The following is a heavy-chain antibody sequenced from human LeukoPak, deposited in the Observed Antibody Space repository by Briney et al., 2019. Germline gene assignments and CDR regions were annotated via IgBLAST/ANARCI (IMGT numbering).Heavy chain of an antibody. CDR2: ISGSGGNT. Sequence: PGGSLRLSCAASGFTFSSYAMSWARQVPGKGLEWISGISGSGGNTYYADSVKGRFTISRDISKNTLYLQMNSLRGEDTAVYYCAKPGDGCSGGSCYYFDYWGQGTLVTVSS. V-gene: IGHV3-23*01. CDR3: AKPGDGCSGGSCYYFDY. CDR1: GFTFSSYA. D-gene: IGHD2-15*01. J-gene: IGHJ4*02.